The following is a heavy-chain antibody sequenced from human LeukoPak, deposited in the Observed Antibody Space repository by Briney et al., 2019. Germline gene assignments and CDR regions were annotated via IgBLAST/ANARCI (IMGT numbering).Heavy chain of an antibody. CDR1: GYSISSGYY. CDR2: IYHSGST. V-gene: IGHV4-38-2*02. D-gene: IGHD6-19*01. CDR3: ARGRLARSPYFDY. J-gene: IGHJ4*02. Sequence: SETLSLTCTVSGYSISSGYYWGWIRQPPGKGLEWIGSIYHSGSTYYNPSLKSRVTISVDTSKNQFSLNLSSVTAADTAVYYCARGRLARSPYFDYWGQGTLVTVSS.